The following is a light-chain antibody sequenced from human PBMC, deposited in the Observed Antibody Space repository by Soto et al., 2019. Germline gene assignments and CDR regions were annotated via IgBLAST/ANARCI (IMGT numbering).Light chain of an antibody. CDR3: SSYAGSNIL. Sequence: QSVLTQPPSASGSPGQSVTISCTGTSSDVGGYNYVSWYQQHPGKAPKLMIYEVSKRPSGVPDRFSGSKSGNTASLTVSGLQAEDEADYYCSSYAGSNILFGTGTKPTVL. J-gene: IGLJ1*01. CDR1: SSDVGGYNY. V-gene: IGLV2-8*01. CDR2: EVS.